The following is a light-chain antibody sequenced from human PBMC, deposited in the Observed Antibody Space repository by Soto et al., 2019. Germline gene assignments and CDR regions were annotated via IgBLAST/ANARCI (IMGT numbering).Light chain of an antibody. V-gene: IGKV3-15*01. CDR1: QSVSSN. Sequence: EIVMTQSPAALSVSPGERATLSCWASQSVSSNLAWYQQKPGQAPRLLIYGASTRATGIPARFSGSGSGTEFTLTISSLQSEDFAVYYCQQYNNWPPRATFGPGTKVDI. CDR3: QQYNNWPPRAT. J-gene: IGKJ3*01. CDR2: GAS.